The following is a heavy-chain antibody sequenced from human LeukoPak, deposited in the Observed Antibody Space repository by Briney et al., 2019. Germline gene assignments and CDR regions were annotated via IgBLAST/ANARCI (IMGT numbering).Heavy chain of an antibody. J-gene: IGHJ5*02. V-gene: IGHV3-21*01. Sequence: KTGGSLRLSCAASGFTFSSYSMNWVRQAPGKGLEWVSSISSSSSYIYYADSVKGRFTISRDNAKNSLYLQMNSLRAEDTAVYYCARDHIAGNWFDPWGQGTLVTVSS. CDR2: ISSSSSYI. D-gene: IGHD6-13*01. CDR1: GFTFSSYS. CDR3: ARDHIAGNWFDP.